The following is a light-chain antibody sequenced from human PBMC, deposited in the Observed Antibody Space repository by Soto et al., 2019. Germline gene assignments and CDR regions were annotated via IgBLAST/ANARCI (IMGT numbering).Light chain of an antibody. Sequence: DIQMTQSPSSVSASVGDRVTITCRASQGIGNWLAWYQQTPGKAPRLLIYAASSLQRGVPSRFSGSGSGTEFTLAISGRQPEDFATYCWQQSNSLPNLTFGPGTKVNVK. CDR2: AAS. CDR3: QQSNSLPNLT. V-gene: IGKV1-12*01. J-gene: IGKJ3*01. CDR1: QGIGNW.